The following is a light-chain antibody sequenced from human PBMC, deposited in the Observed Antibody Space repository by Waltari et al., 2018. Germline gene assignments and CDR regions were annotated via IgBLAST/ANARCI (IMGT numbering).Light chain of an antibody. V-gene: IGLV1-44*01. J-gene: IGLJ2*01. CDR1: SSNLGSHT. CDR2: NHN. CDR3: AAWDGSLSAMV. Sequence: QSVLTQPTSASGTPGQRVSIFCSGSSSNLGSHTVNWYQQLPGPAPKLLFPNHNPRPSGVPDRFSGSKSVTSASLAISGLQSEDEADYYCAAWDGSLSAMVFGGGTELTVL.